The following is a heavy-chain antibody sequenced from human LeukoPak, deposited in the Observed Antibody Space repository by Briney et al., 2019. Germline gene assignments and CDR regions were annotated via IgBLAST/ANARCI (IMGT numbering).Heavy chain of an antibody. CDR1: GFTFSNAW. V-gene: IGHV3-15*01. J-gene: IGHJ4*02. CDR2: IKTKTDGGTT. Sequence: GGSLRLSCGASGFTFSNAWMSWVRQAPGKGLEWISRIKTKTDGGTTDYAAPVNDRFTISRDDSKNTLYLQMNNLKTEDPGVYYCNTFGLLLHWGQGTLVTVSS. CDR3: NTFGLLLH. D-gene: IGHD2-21*02.